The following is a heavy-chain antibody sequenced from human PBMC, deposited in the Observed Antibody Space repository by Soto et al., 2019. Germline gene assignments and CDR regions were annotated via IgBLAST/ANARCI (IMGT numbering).Heavy chain of an antibody. J-gene: IGHJ1*01. V-gene: IGHV4-39*01. Sequence: QLQLQESGPGLVKPSETLSLTCIVSGGSISSSSYYWGWIRQPPGKGLEWIGSIYYSGSTYYNPSLKSRVTISVDTSKNQFSLKQTSVPAADTAVYYCARQIRDQSYSTGWSYFQHWGQGTLVTVSS. CDR1: GGSISSSSYY. D-gene: IGHD6-19*01. CDR3: ARQIRDQSYSTGWSYFQH. CDR2: IYYSGST.